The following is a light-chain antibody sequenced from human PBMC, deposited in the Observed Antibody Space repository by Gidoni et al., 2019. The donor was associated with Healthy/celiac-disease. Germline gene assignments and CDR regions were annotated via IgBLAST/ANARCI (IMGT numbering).Light chain of an antibody. Sequence: EIVLTQSPGTLSLSPGERATLSCRASQSVRSSYLAWYQQKPGQAPRLLIYGASSRATGIPDRFSGSGSGTDFTLTISRLEPEDFAVYYCQQYGSSRITFXPXTKVDIK. V-gene: IGKV3-20*01. CDR3: QQYGSSRIT. CDR1: QSVRSSY. CDR2: GAS. J-gene: IGKJ3*01.